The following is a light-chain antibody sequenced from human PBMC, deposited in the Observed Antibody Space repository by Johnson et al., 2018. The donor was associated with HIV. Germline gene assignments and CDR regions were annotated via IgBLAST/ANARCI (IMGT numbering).Light chain of an antibody. CDR1: SSNIGNNY. Sequence: QSVLTQAPSVSAAPGQKVTISCSGSSSNIGNNYVSWYQQLPGTAPKLLIYENNKRPSGIPDRFYGSKSGTSPTLCITGLQPGGAPDYYCGTWDNSLSGFDFGNGTKGTVL. CDR3: GTWDNSLSGFD. CDR2: ENN. J-gene: IGLJ1*01. V-gene: IGLV1-51*02.